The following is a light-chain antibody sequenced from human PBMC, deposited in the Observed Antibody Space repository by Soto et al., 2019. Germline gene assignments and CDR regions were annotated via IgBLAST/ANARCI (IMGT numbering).Light chain of an antibody. CDR1: SGHSSYA. Sequence: QPVLTQSPSASASLGASVKLTCTLSSGHSSYAIAWHQQQPERGPRYLMKLNSDGSHRKGDGIPDRFSGSSSGAERYLTISSLQSEDEADYCCQTWGTGIRVVFGGGTKVTVL. CDR2: LNSDGSH. V-gene: IGLV4-69*01. CDR3: QTWGTGIRVV. J-gene: IGLJ2*01.